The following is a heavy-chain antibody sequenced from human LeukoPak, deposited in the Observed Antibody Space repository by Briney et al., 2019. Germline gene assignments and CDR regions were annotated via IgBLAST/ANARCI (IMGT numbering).Heavy chain of an antibody. Sequence: GGSLRLSCAASGFTFSSYAMHGVRQAPGKGLEWVAVISYDGSNKYYADSVKGRFTISRDNSKNPLYLQMNSLRAEDAAVYYCVREAAATLFDYWGQGTLVTVSS. D-gene: IGHD1-26*01. CDR3: VREAAATLFDY. CDR1: GFTFSSYA. J-gene: IGHJ4*02. CDR2: ISYDGSNK. V-gene: IGHV3-30*04.